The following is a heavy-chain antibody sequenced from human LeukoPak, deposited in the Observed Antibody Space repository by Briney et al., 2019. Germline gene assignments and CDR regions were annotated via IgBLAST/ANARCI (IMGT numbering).Heavy chain of an antibody. V-gene: IGHV1-46*01. CDR1: GYIFTSYY. Sequence: ASVKVSCKASGYIFTSYYIHWMRQAPGQGLEWMGIVNPSGDSTNYAQKFQGRVTMTRDTSTSTVYMELSSLRSEDTAVYYCARGLLWGDLTPFDYWGQGTLVTVSS. D-gene: IGHD2-21*02. CDR2: VNPSGDST. CDR3: ARGLLWGDLTPFDY. J-gene: IGHJ4*02.